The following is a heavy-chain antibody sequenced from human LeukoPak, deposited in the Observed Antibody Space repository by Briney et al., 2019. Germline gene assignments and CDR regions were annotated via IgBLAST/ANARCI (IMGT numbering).Heavy chain of an antibody. V-gene: IGHV4-39*07. CDR2: VYYSGNT. CDR3: ARPSSSLVGGAFDI. Sequence: PSETLSLTCTVSGGSISSTTYYWAWIRQPPGKGLEWIGSVYYSGNTYYNPSLKSRVTISVDRSKNQFSLKLSSVTAADTAVYYCARPSSSLVGGAFDIWGQGTMVTVSS. J-gene: IGHJ3*02. D-gene: IGHD6-6*01. CDR1: GGSISSTTYY.